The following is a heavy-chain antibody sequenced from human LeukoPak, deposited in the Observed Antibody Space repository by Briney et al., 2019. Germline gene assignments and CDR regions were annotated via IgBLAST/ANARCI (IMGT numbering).Heavy chain of an antibody. CDR1: AFTFSSYW. Sequence: GGSLRLSCAASAFTFSSYWMSWVRQAPGKGLEWVANIKKDGSEKYYVDSVKGRFTISRDNAKKSLYLQMNSLRAEDTAVYYCARHLSGVTGHTYGSGIDYWGQGTLVTVSS. CDR3: ARHLSGVTGHTYGSGIDY. J-gene: IGHJ4*02. CDR2: IKKDGSEK. V-gene: IGHV3-7*01. D-gene: IGHD5-18*01.